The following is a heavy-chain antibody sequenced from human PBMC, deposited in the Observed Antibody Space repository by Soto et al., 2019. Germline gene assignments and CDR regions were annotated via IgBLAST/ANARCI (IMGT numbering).Heavy chain of an antibody. V-gene: IGHV2-5*02. J-gene: IGHJ4*02. CDR1: GFSLTSSGVG. CDR3: TRSRGPLDY. D-gene: IGHD3-10*01. CDR2: IYWDDDK. Sequence: QITLKESGPTLVKPTQTLTLTCTFSGFSLTSSGVGVGWIRQSPGKVLEHLALIYWDDDKRYSPSLKSRLTITKDISENQVVLTMTNMDPMDTGTYHCTRSRGPLDYWGQGAQVTVSS.